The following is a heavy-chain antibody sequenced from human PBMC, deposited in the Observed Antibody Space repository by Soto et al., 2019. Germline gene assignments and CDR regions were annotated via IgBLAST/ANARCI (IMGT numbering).Heavy chain of an antibody. V-gene: IGHV3-72*01. CDR3: VRVAVRFFFDY. D-gene: IGHD3-3*01. CDR2: VRKRVNGYTT. CDR1: GFSFSDHY. J-gene: IGHJ4*02. Sequence: GGSLRLSCAASGFSFSDHYMDWVRQAPGKEPEWVARVRKRVNGYTTEYAASVKGRFTISRDDPSNSVYLQMNSLKTDDTAVYYCVRVAVRFFFDYWGQGVLVTV.